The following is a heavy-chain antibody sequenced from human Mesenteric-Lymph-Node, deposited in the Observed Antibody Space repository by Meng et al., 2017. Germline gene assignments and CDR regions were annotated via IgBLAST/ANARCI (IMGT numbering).Heavy chain of an antibody. V-gene: IGHV3-21*01. CDR1: GFTFSSYD. D-gene: IGHD6-19*01. J-gene: IGHJ4*02. CDR2: ISASGTYI. CDR3: ASTGPYSSGWYDFDY. Sequence: GESLKISCAASGFTFSSYDMNWVRQTPGKGLEWVSSISASGTYIYYTDSVKGRFTISRDNSKNTLYLQMNSLRAEDTAVYYCASTGPYSSGWYDFDYWGQGTLVTVSS.